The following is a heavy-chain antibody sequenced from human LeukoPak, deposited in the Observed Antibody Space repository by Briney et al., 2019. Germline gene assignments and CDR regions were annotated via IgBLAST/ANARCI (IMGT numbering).Heavy chain of an antibody. CDR2: INHSGST. D-gene: IGHD3-3*01. J-gene: IGHJ4*02. CDR1: GGSISSYY. Sequence: SETLSLTCTVSGGSISSYYWSWIRQPPGKGLEWIGEINHSGSTNYNPSLKSRVTISVDTSKNQFSLKLSSVTAADTAVYYCASQMTIYVLRFSGYYFDYWGQGTLVTVSS. V-gene: IGHV4-34*01. CDR3: ASQMTIYVLRFSGYYFDY.